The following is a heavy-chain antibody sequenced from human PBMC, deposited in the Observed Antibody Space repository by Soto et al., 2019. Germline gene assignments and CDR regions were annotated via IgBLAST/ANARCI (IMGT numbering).Heavy chain of an antibody. CDR2: ISWNSGSI. CDR1: GFTFDDYA. V-gene: IGHV3-9*01. J-gene: IGHJ4*02. Sequence: EVQLVESGGGLVQPGRSLRLSCAASGFTFDDYAMHWVRQAPGKGLEWVSGISWNSGSIGYADSVKCRFTISRDNAKNSLYLQMNSLRAEDTALYYCAYRHSLRRYFDYWGQGTLVTVSS. CDR3: AYRHSLRRYFDY. D-gene: IGHD2-21*02.